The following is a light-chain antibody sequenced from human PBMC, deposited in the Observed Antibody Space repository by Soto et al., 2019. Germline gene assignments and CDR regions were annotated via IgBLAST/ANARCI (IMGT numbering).Light chain of an antibody. CDR2: LDRSGSY. CDR1: SGHSTYI. J-gene: IGLJ3*02. V-gene: IGLV4-60*02. Sequence: QSVLTQSSSASASLGSSVKLTCILSSGHSTYIIAWHQQQPGRAPRFLMTLDRSGSYNRGSGVPDRFSGSSSGADRYLAISNLQFEDEGDYYCETWYSNTHKVFGGGTKLTVL. CDR3: ETWYSNTHKV.